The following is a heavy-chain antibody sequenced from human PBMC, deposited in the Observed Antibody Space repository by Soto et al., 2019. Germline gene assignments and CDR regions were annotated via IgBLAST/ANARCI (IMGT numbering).Heavy chain of an antibody. CDR1: GGSISSGDYY. D-gene: IGHD3-22*01. J-gene: IGHJ4*02. V-gene: IGHV4-30-4*01. CDR2: IYYSGST. CDR3: AGTRDYYDSSGYYPVYFDY. Sequence: QVQLQESGPGLVKPSQTLSLTCTVSGGSISSGDYYWSWIRQPPGKGLEWIGYIYYSGSTYYNPYLKSRVTISVDTSKNQFSLKLSSVTAADTAVYYCAGTRDYYDSSGYYPVYFDYWGQGTLVTVSS.